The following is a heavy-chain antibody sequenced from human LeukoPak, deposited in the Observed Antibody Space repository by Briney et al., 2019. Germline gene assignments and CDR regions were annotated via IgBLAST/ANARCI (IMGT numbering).Heavy chain of an antibody. V-gene: IGHV4-30-4*08. D-gene: IGHD1-1*01. CDR2: IYYSGST. J-gene: IGHJ3*02. Sequence: SETLSLTCTVSGGSISSGDYYWSWIRQPPGKGLEWIAYIYYSGSTYYNPSLKSRVTISVDTSKNQFSLKLSSVTAADTAVYYCAALPPRFSDLEGAFDIWGQGTMVTVSS. CDR1: GGSISSGDYY. CDR3: AALPPRFSDLEGAFDI.